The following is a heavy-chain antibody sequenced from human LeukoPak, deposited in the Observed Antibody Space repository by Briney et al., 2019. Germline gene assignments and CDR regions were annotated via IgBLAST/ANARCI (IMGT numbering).Heavy chain of an antibody. V-gene: IGHV1-2*02. D-gene: IGHD4-17*01. CDR2: INPNIGGT. CDR3: ARAGPLRLPYFDP. J-gene: IGHJ5*02. Sequence: ASVKVSCKASGYTFTDYYMRLVRQAPGQRPEWMGWINPNIGGTNYAQKFQGRVTMTRDTSISTAYMGLSRLRSDDTAVYYCARAGPLRLPYFDPWGQGTLVTVSS. CDR1: GYTFTDYY.